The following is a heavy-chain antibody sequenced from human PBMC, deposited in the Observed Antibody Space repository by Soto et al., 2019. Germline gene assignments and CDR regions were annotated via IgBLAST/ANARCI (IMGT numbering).Heavy chain of an antibody. Sequence: QVQLQESGPGLVKPSGTLSLTCAVSDGSISSSNWWSWVRQPPGKGLEWIGEIYHSGSTNYNPSLKSRVTISVDKSKNQFSLKLSSVTAADTAVYYCASDGSYDGLFYAFDIWGQGTMVTVSS. D-gene: IGHD1-26*01. CDR1: DGSISSSNW. CDR3: ASDGSYDGLFYAFDI. V-gene: IGHV4-4*02. CDR2: IYHSGST. J-gene: IGHJ3*02.